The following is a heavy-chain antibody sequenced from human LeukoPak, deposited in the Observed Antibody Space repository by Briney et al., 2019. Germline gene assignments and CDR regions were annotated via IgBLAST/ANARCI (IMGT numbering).Heavy chain of an antibody. CDR1: VFTFRVYL. Sequence: QPGGSLRLSCAPSVFTFRVYLTHCVRHGPGKRLLWVWCIKRDGSSTRYAESVKDRFTISRDNAKNTLYLQMNSLRAEDTAVYYCGRGGSPPEALGDTFDVWGQGTMVTVSS. V-gene: IGHV3-74*01. J-gene: IGHJ3*01. D-gene: IGHD1-26*01. CDR3: GRGGSPPEALGDTFDV. CDR2: IKRDGSST.